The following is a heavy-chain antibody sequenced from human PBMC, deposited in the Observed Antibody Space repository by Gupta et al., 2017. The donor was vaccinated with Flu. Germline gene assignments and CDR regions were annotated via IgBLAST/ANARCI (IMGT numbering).Heavy chain of an antibody. CDR2: IFSNDEK. CDR1: GFSLSNARMG. CDR3: ARISARYDSSGYRVLYRFDY. J-gene: IGHJ4*02. Sequence: QVTLKESGPVLVKPTETLTLTCTVSGFSLSNARMGVSWIRQPPGKALEWLAHIFSNDEKSYSTSLKSRLTISKDTSKSQVVLTMTNMDPVDTATYYCARISARYDSSGYRVLYRFDYWGQGTLVTVSS. V-gene: IGHV2-26*01. D-gene: IGHD3-22*01.